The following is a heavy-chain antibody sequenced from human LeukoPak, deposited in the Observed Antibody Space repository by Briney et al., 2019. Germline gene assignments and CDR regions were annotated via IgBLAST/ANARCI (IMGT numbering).Heavy chain of an antibody. V-gene: IGHV3-23*01. D-gene: IGHD3-9*01. J-gene: IGHJ5*02. CDR2: ISPSGSIS. Sequence: GGSLRLSCAASGFIFSNYAMTWVRQAPGKGLEWVSGISPSGSISYYADSVKGRFTISRDNSKNTVSLQMNSLRAEDTALYYCARDLDWGAFDAWGQGTLVTVSS. CDR3: ARDLDWGAFDA. CDR1: GFIFSNYA.